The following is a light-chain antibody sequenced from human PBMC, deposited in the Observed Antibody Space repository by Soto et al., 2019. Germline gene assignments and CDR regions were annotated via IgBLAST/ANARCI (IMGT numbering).Light chain of an antibody. CDR2: EVT. CDR3: SSYTSSNTEV. Sequence: QSALTQPASVSGSPGQSITISCTGTSSDVGAYNYVSWYQQYPGTAPKLMIYEVTNRPSGVSNRFSGSKSGNTASLTVSGLQAEDEADYYCSSYTSSNTEVFGGGTKLTVL. CDR1: SSDVGAYNY. J-gene: IGLJ2*01. V-gene: IGLV2-14*01.